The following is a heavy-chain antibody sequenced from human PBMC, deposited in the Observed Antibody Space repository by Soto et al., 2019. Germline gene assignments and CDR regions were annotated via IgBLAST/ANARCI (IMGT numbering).Heavy chain of an antibody. J-gene: IGHJ3*02. CDR1: GYTFTSYA. CDR3: ARVYYDSSGYPSDASDI. V-gene: IGHV1-3*01. D-gene: IGHD3-22*01. CDR2: INAGNGNT. Sequence: ASVKVSCKASGYTFTSYAMHWVRQAPGQRLEWMGWINAGNGNTKYSQKFQGRVTITRDTSASTAYMELSSLRSEDTAVYYCARVYYDSSGYPSDASDIWGQGTMVTVSS.